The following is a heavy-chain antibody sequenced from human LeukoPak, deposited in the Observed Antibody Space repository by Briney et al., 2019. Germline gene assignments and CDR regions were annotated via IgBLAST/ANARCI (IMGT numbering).Heavy chain of an antibody. D-gene: IGHD6-19*01. V-gene: IGHV1-69*13. CDR3: ARVGRVGSGWWSFDY. CDR2: IIPIFGTA. CDR1: GGTFSSYA. Sequence: SVKVSCKASGGTFSSYAISWVRQAPGQGLEWMGGIIPIFGTANYAQKFQGRVTITADESTSTAYMELSSLRSEDTAVYYCARVGRVGSGWWSFDYWGQGTLVTVSS. J-gene: IGHJ4*02.